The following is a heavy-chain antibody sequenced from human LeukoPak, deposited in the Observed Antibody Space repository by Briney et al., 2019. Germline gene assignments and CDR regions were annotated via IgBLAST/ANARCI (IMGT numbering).Heavy chain of an antibody. D-gene: IGHD3-22*01. CDR2: IRSKANSHAT. J-gene: IGHJ4*02. CDR1: GFTFSGSA. Sequence: PGGSLRLSCAASGFTFSGSAMHWVRQASGKGLEWVGRIRSKANSHATAYAASVKGRFTISRDDSKNTAYLQMNSLKTEDTAVYYCTRHVTYDSSGFTDYWGQGTLVTVSS. CDR3: TRHVTYDSSGFTDY. V-gene: IGHV3-73*01.